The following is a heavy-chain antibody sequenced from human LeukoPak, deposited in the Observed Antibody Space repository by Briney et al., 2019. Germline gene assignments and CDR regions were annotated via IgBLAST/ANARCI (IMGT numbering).Heavy chain of an antibody. CDR3: ARLPAITTYYYYYMDV. D-gene: IGHD3-16*01. CDR2: IYYSGNN. V-gene: IGHV4-39*01. CDR1: GGSISSSTHY. J-gene: IGHJ6*03. Sequence: SETLSLTCTVSGGSISSSTHYWGWIRQAPGKRLESLGTIYYSGNNYYNPSLRCRVTMSVDTSKNQFSLRLSSVTAADTAVYYCARLPAITTYYYYYMDVWGKGTMVTVSS.